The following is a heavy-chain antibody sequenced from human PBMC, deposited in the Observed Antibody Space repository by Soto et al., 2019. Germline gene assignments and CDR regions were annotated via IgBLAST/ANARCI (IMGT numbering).Heavy chain of an antibody. CDR3: ARGRVAIFGVVKMYTAETQYFDY. J-gene: IGHJ4*02. CDR1: GFTFSSYG. V-gene: IGHV3-33*01. CDR2: IWYDGSNK. Sequence: PGGSLRLSCAASGFTFSSYGMHWVRQAPGKGLEWVAVIWYDGSNKYYADSVKGRFTISRDNSKNTLYLQMNSLRAEDTAVYYCARGRVAIFGVVKMYTAETQYFDYWGQGTLVTVSS. D-gene: IGHD3-3*01.